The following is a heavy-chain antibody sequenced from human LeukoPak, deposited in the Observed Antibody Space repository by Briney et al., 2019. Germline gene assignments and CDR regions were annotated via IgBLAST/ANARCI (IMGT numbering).Heavy chain of an antibody. J-gene: IGHJ4*02. D-gene: IGHD3-16*01. CDR1: GGSISSYY. Sequence: PSETLSLTCTVSGGSISSYYWSWIRQPPGKGLEWIGYIYYSGSTHYNPSLKSRVTISVDTSKNQFSLKLKSVTAADTAVYYCARYDPGAFDYWGQGTLVTVSS. CDR3: ARYDPGAFDY. CDR2: IYYSGST. V-gene: IGHV4-59*08.